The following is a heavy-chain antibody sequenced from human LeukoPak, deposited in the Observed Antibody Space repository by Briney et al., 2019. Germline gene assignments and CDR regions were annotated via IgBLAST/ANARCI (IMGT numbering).Heavy chain of an antibody. J-gene: IGHJ4*02. V-gene: IGHV1-3*01. D-gene: IGHD2-8*01. CDR3: ARDHTILMGTFDY. CDR1: GYTFTSYA. Sequence: ASVKVSCKASGYTFTSYAMHWVRQAPGQRLGWMGWINAGNGNTKYSQKFQGRITITRDTSASTAYMELSSLRSEDTAVYYCARDHTILMGTFDYWGQGTLVTVSS. CDR2: INAGNGNT.